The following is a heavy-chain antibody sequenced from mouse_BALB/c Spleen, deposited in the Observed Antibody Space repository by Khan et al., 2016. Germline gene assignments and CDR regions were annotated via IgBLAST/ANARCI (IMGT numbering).Heavy chain of an antibody. CDR1: GDSITSGY. CDR3: ARGGNYVLAWFAY. V-gene: IGHV3-8*02. D-gene: IGHD2-1*01. J-gene: IGHJ3*01. CDR2: ISYSGSP. Sequence: EVPLQESGPSLVKPSQTLSLTCSVTGDSITSGYWNWIRKFPGNKLEYMGYISYSGSPYYNPSLKSRISITRDTSKNQYYLQLNSVTTEDTATYYCARGGNYVLAWFAYWGQGTLVTVSA.